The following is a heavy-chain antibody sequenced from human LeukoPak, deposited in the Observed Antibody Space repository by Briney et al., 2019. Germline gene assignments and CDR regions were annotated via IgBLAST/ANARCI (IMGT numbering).Heavy chain of an antibody. CDR3: ARRSRRYFDWFGPTYYFDY. CDR1: GGSISSSSYY. CDR2: INHSGST. J-gene: IGHJ4*02. Sequence: PSETLSLTCTVSGGSISSSSYYWGWIRQPPGKGLEWVGEINHSGSTNCNPSLKSRVTISVDTSKNQFSLKLSSVTAADTAVYYCARRSRRYFDWFGPTYYFDYWGQGTLVTVSS. D-gene: IGHD3-9*01. V-gene: IGHV4-39*07.